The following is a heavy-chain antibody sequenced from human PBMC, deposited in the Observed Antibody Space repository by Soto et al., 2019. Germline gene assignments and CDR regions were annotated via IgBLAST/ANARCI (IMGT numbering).Heavy chain of an antibody. Sequence: ASVKVSCKASGYTFTSYGISWVRQAPGQGLEWMGWISAYSGSTNYAQKLQGRVTMTTDTSTSTAYMELRSLRSDDTAVYYCARSIAAAVDFDYWGQGTTVTVSS. D-gene: IGHD6-13*01. J-gene: IGHJ4*02. CDR2: ISAYSGST. CDR1: GYTFTSYG. CDR3: ARSIAAAVDFDY. V-gene: IGHV1-18*01.